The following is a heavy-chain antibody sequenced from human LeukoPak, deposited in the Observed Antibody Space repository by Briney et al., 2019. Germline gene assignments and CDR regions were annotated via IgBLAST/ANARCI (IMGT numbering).Heavy chain of an antibody. V-gene: IGHV1-69*04. CDR2: IIPILGIA. CDR1: GGTFSSYA. Sequence: SVKVSCKASGGTFSSYAISWVRQAPGQGLEWMGRIIPILGIANYAQKFQGRVTMTRNTSISTAYMELSSLRSEDTAVYYCARGRGKAVYYFDYWGQGTLVTVSS. D-gene: IGHD6-19*01. CDR3: ARGRGKAVYYFDY. J-gene: IGHJ4*02.